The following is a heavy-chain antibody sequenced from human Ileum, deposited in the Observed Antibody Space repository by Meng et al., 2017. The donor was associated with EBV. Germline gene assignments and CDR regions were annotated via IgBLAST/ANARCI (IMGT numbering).Heavy chain of an antibody. J-gene: IGHJ4*02. CDR2: IYHSGST. CDR3: ASGRDYAWHS. V-gene: IGHV4-4*02. D-gene: IGHD4-17*01. Sequence: HVRPQAACPALGHPSGTLPLPCAVSGDSISSNNWWSWVRQPPGKGLEWIGEIYHSGSTNYNPSFKSRVTMSVDKSKNQISLNLSSVTAADTAVYYCASGRDYAWHSWGRGTLVTVSS. CDR1: GDSISSNNW.